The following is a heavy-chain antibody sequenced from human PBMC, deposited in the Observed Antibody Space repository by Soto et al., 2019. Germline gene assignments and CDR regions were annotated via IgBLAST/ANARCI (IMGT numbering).Heavy chain of an antibody. Sequence: PWGSLRLSCAASGYTFSDYYINWIRQAPGKGLEWVVYISSGGTHTNYADSVRGRFTISRDNAKNLVYLQMNSLRAEDTAVYYCARDITGNDPSFDYWGQGA. CDR3: ARDITGNDPSFDY. CDR2: ISSGGTHT. CDR1: GYTFSDYY. V-gene: IGHV3-11*06. D-gene: IGHD1-20*01. J-gene: IGHJ4*02.